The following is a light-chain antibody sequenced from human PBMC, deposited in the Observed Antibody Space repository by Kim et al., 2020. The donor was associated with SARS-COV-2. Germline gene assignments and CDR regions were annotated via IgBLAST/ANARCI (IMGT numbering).Light chain of an antibody. CDR1: SGSIASNY. V-gene: IGLV6-57*04. CDR3: QSYDSSPWV. Sequence: NFMLTQPHSVSESPGKTVTISCTRSSGSIASNYVQWYQQRPGSAPTTVIYEDNQRPSWVPDRFSGSIDSSSNSASLTISGLKTEDEADYYCQSYDSSPWVFGGGTQLTVL. CDR2: EDN. J-gene: IGLJ3*02.